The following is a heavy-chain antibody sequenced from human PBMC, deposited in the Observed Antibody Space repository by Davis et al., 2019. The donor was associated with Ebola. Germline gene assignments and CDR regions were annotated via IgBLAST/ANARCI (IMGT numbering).Heavy chain of an antibody. V-gene: IGHV3-30-3*01. Sequence: GESLKISCAASGFTFSSYAMHWVRQAPGKVLEWVAVISYDGSNKYYAASVKCRFTISRDNSKNTLYLQMNSLIAEATAVYYCARDRYSSSWYKLGEYYYYYYGMDVWGQGTTVTVSS. CDR1: GFTFSSYA. D-gene: IGHD6-13*01. CDR3: ARDRYSSSWYKLGEYYYYYYGMDV. CDR2: ISYDGSNK. J-gene: IGHJ6*02.